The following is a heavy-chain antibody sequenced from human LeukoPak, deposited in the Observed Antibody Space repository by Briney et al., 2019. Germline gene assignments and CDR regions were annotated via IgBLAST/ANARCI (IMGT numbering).Heavy chain of an antibody. D-gene: IGHD2-2*01. CDR2: IIPIFGTA. CDR1: GGTFSSYA. CDR3: ARVELVPAAPLDY. Sequence: ASVTVSCKASGGTFSSYAISWVRQAPGQGLEWMGGIIPIFGTANYAQKFQGRVTITADKSTSTAYMELSSLRSEDTAVYYCARVELVPAAPLDYWGQGTLVAVSS. J-gene: IGHJ4*02. V-gene: IGHV1-69*06.